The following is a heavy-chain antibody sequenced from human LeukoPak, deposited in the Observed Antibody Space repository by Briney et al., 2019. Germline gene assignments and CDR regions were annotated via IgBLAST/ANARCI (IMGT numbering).Heavy chain of an antibody. CDR1: GFTFSSYA. J-gene: IGHJ4*02. CDR2: ISGSGGST. V-gene: IGHV3-23*01. CDR3: AKAGSYSPFDY. D-gene: IGHD1-26*01. Sequence: GGSLRLSCAASGFTFSSYAMSWVRQAPGKGLEWVSTISGSGGSTYCADSVKGRFTISRDNSKNTLYLQMNSLRAEDTAIYYCAKAGSYSPFDYWGQGTLVTVSS.